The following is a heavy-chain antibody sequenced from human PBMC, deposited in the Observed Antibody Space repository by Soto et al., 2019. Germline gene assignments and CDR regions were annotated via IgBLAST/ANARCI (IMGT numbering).Heavy chain of an antibody. CDR3: AADPYYGSGSPFDYYYGMDV. Sequence: GASVKVSCKASGFTFTSSAVQWVRQARGQRLEWIGWIVVGSGNTNYAQKFQERVTITRDMSTSTAYMELSSLRSEDTAVYYCAADPYYGSGSPFDYYYGMDVWGQGTTVTVSS. CDR2: IVVGSGNT. J-gene: IGHJ6*02. CDR1: GFTFTSSA. V-gene: IGHV1-58*01. D-gene: IGHD3-10*01.